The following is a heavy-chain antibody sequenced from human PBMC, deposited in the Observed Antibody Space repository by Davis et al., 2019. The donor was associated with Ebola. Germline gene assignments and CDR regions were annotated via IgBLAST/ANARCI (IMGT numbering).Heavy chain of an antibody. CDR1: GYTFTGYY. V-gene: IGHV1-2*02. CDR3: ARDDILTGHRDY. Sequence: ASVQVSCKASGYTFTGYYMHWVRQAPGQGLEWMGWINPNSGGTNYAQKFQGRVTMTRDTSISTAYMELRSLRSDDTAVYYCARDDILTGHRDYWGQGTLVTVSS. D-gene: IGHD3-9*01. CDR2: INPNSGGT. J-gene: IGHJ4*02.